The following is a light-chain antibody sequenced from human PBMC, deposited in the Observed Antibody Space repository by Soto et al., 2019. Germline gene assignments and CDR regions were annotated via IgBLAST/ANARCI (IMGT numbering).Light chain of an antibody. CDR2: DNV. CDR1: DSSLGRNY. Sequence: QSVLAQPPSVSATAGQKVTISCSGSDSSLGRNYVSWYQQLPGTAPRLLIYDNVYRFSGIPDRFSASKSGTSATLGIAGLXTGDEGGYYCGSWDNNLRAYVFGTGTKVTVL. CDR3: GSWDNNLRAYV. J-gene: IGLJ1*01. V-gene: IGLV1-51*01.